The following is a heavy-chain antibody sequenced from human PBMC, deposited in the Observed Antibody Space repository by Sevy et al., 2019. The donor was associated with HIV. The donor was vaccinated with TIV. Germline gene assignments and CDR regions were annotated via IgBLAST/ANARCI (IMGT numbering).Heavy chain of an antibody. J-gene: IGHJ4*02. Sequence: GGSLRLSCKASGFTFSDYAMNWFRQAPGKGLEWIGFIRSKAYGETSEYAAPVKGRFTISRDDSKNIAYLQLNRLKTEDTAVYYCAREGDYGDDDFASWGQGTLVTVSS. D-gene: IGHD4-17*01. CDR1: GFTFSDYA. CDR3: AREGDYGDDDFAS. CDR2: IRSKAYGETS. V-gene: IGHV3-49*03.